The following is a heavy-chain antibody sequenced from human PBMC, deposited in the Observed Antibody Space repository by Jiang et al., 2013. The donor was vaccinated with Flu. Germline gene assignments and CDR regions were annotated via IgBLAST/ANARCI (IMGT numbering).Heavy chain of an antibody. CDR3: ARDFREPPYSSSWYLGAHFDY. J-gene: IGHJ4*02. CDR2: ISYDGSNK. D-gene: IGHD6-13*01. Sequence: EWVAVISYDGSNKYYADSVKGRFTISRDNSKNTLYLQMNSLRAEDTAVYYCARDFREPPYSSSWYLGAHFDYWGQGTLVTVSS. V-gene: IGHV3-30-3*01.